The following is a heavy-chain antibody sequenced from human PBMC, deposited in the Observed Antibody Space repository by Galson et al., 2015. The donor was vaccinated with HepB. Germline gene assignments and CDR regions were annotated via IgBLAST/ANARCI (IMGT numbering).Heavy chain of an antibody. D-gene: IGHD3-10*02. V-gene: IGHV1-24*01. CDR3: ARDVRYAFEM. CDR1: GNTLTEST. CDR2: FDPEDDGT. Sequence: SVKVSCKVSGNTLTESTMHWVRQAPGKGLEWMGGFDPEDDGTIYAQKFQGRVTMATETSTSTAYMELRSLTSGDTAVYYCARDVRYAFEMWGQGTMVTVSS. J-gene: IGHJ3*02.